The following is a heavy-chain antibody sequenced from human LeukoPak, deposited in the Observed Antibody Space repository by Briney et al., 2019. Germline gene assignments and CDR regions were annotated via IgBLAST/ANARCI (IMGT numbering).Heavy chain of an antibody. CDR3: VRESRIVGTTTFDAFHI. D-gene: IGHD1-26*01. CDR1: GYTFTTYY. J-gene: IGHJ3*02. Sequence: GASVKVSCKASGYTFTTYYIHWVRQAPGQGLEWMGIINPSAGSTVYAQQFQGRVTMTRDTSTTTVYMELSSLRSGDTAVYYCVRESRIVGTTTFDAFHIWGQGTMVTVSS. V-gene: IGHV1-46*01. CDR2: INPSAGST.